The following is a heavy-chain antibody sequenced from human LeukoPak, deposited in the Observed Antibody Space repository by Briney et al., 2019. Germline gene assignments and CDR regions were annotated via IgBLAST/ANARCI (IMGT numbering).Heavy chain of an antibody. D-gene: IGHD3-10*01. CDR2: INPSGGST. V-gene: IGHV1-46*01. CDR1: GYTFTSYY. CDR3: ARDLRGSDFDY. Sequence: ASVKVSCKASGYTFTSYYMHWVRQAPGQGLEWMGIINPSGGSTSYAQKFQGRVTMTRDTSISTAYMELSRLRSDDTAVYYCARDLRGSDFDYWGQGTLVTVSS. J-gene: IGHJ4*02.